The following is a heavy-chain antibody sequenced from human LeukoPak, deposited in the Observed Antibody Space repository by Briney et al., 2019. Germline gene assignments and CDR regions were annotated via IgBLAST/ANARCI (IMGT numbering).Heavy chain of an antibody. V-gene: IGHV3-30-3*01. CDR1: GFTFNSYA. CDR2: ISYDASNK. CDR3: AREEYGGVYFDY. D-gene: IGHD4-23*01. Sequence: EGSLRLSCAASGFTFNSYAMHWVRQAPGKGLEWVAVISYDASNKYYTDSVKGRFIISRDNSKNMLYLQMDSLRVEDTAVYHCAREEYGGVYFDYWGQGTLVTVSS. J-gene: IGHJ4*02.